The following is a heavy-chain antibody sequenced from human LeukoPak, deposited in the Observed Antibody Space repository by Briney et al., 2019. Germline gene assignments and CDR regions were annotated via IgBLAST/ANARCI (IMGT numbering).Heavy chain of an antibody. Sequence: SGTLSLTCTVSGGSISSSSYYWGWICQPPGKGLEWIGSIYYSGSTYYNPSLKSRVTISVDTSKNQFSLKLSSVTAADTAVYYCASITGYSSSWHPAYYFDYWGQGTLVTVSS. J-gene: IGHJ4*02. CDR1: GGSISSSSYY. V-gene: IGHV4-39*07. CDR3: ASITGYSSSWHPAYYFDY. D-gene: IGHD6-13*01. CDR2: IYYSGST.